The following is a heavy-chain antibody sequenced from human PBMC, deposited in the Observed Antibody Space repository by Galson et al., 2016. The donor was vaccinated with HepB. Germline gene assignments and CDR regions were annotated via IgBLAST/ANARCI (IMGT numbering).Heavy chain of an antibody. CDR3: ARLRPRSYFDY. CDR2: ILYDGSDK. J-gene: IGHJ4*02. Sequence: SLRLSCAASGFTFSSYKMHWVRQAPGKGLDWVAVILYDGSDKYYADSVKGRFTISRDNSKNTLYLQMNSLRAEDTAVYYCARLRPRSYFDYWGQGTLVTVSS. CDR1: GFTFSSYK. V-gene: IGHV3-30*04.